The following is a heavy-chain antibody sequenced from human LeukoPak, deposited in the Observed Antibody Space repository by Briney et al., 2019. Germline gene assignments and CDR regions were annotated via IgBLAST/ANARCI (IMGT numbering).Heavy chain of an antibody. V-gene: IGHV4-30-4*08. Sequence: SETLSLTCTVSGRSLDSGNFYWSWIRQPPGKGLEWIGYIYFSGNTYYNPSLKSRVTISLDMSKNQFSLKLSSVTAADTAVYYCAREIAVAGSAFDIWGQGTMVAVSS. D-gene: IGHD6-19*01. J-gene: IGHJ3*02. CDR2: IYFSGNT. CDR1: GRSLDSGNFY. CDR3: AREIAVAGSAFDI.